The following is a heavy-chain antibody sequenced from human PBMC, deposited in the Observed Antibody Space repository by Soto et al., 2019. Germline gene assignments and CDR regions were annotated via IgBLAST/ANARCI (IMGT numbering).Heavy chain of an antibody. Sequence: PSEILSLTCTVSGGSIRSSSSYWGWNRQPPGKGLEWIGSINYSGSTYYNPSLKSRITISVDTSKNQFSLKLNSVTAADTAVYFCAKTGFWSGYRVVDYWGQGTLVTVSS. CDR1: GGSIRSSSSY. CDR3: AKTGFWSGYRVVDY. J-gene: IGHJ4*02. CDR2: INYSGST. D-gene: IGHD3-3*01. V-gene: IGHV4-39*01.